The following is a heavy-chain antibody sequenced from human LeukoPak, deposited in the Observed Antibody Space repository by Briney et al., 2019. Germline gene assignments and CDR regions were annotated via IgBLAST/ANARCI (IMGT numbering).Heavy chain of an antibody. CDR2: ISYDGSNK. D-gene: IGHD3-22*01. Sequence: GGSRRLSCAASGFTFSSYGMHWVRQAPGKGLEWVAVISYDGSNKYYADSVKGRFTISRDNSKNTLYLQMDSLRAEDTAVYYCAKASYYDSSGYSPGYYWGQGTLVTVSS. V-gene: IGHV3-30*18. CDR3: AKASYYDSSGYSPGYY. J-gene: IGHJ4*02. CDR1: GFTFSSYG.